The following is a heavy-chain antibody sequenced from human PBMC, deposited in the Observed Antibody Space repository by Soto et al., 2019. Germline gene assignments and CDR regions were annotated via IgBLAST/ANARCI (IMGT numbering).Heavy chain of an antibody. CDR3: AKVSSPAAMGSSDY. CDR2: ISGSGGST. Sequence: GGSLRLSCAASGFTFSSYAMSWVRQAPGKGLEWVSAISGSGGSTYYADSVKGRFTISRDNSKNTLYLQMNSLRAEDTSVYYCAKVSSPAAMGSSDYWGQGTLVTVSS. CDR1: GFTFSSYA. V-gene: IGHV3-23*01. D-gene: IGHD2-2*01. J-gene: IGHJ4*02.